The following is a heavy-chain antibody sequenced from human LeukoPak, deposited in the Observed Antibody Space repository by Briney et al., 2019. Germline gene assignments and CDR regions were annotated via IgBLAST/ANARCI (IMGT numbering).Heavy chain of an antibody. D-gene: IGHD6-13*01. J-gene: IGHJ4*02. V-gene: IGHV3-23*01. CDR3: AKDFPGGIAAAH. CDR2: IFPSGGEI. CDR1: GFTFSTFA. Sequence: GGSLRLSCAASGFTFSTFAMIWVRQPPGKGLEWVSSIFPSGGEIHYADSVRGRFTISRDNSKSTLSLQMNSLRAEDTAIYYCAKDFPGGIAAAHWGQGTLVTVSS.